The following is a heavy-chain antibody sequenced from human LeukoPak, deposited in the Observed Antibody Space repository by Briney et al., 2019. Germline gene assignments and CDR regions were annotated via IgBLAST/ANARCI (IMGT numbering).Heavy chain of an antibody. J-gene: IGHJ6*03. CDR3: ARVKPIIGYYYYYMDV. V-gene: IGHV4-59*11. CDR1: GDSIGSHY. Sequence: SETLSLTCTVSGDSIGSHYWGWIRQPPGKGLEWIGYIDYSGSTNSNPSLKSRVATSMDTSKNEFSLRLNSVTAADTAIYYCARVKPIIGYYYYYMDVWGKGTTVTVSS. CDR2: IDYSGST.